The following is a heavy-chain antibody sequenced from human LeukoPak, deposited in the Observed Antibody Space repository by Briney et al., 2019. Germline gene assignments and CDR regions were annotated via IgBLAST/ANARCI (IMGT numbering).Heavy chain of an antibody. Sequence: SETLSPTCTVSGGSISSGSYYWSWIRQPAGKGPEWIGRIYTSGSTNYNPSLKSRVTISVDTSKNQFSLKLSSVTAADTAVYYCARVRIAAAYDAFDIWGQGTMVTVSS. D-gene: IGHD6-13*01. J-gene: IGHJ3*02. V-gene: IGHV4-61*02. CDR1: GGSISSGSYY. CDR2: IYTSGST. CDR3: ARVRIAAAYDAFDI.